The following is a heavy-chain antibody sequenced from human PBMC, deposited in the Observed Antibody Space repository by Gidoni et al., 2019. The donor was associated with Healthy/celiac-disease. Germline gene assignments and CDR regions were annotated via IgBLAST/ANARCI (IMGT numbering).Heavy chain of an antibody. Sequence: EVQLVESGGGLVQPGGSLKLSCAASGFTFSGSAMHWVRQASGKGLEWVGRIRSKANSYATAYAASVKGRFTISRDDSKNTAYLQMNSLKTEDTAVYYCTRLGYSGYVDYWGQGTLVTVSS. CDR1: GFTFSGSA. CDR2: IRSKANSYAT. CDR3: TRLGYSGYVDY. V-gene: IGHV3-73*02. D-gene: IGHD1-26*01. J-gene: IGHJ4*02.